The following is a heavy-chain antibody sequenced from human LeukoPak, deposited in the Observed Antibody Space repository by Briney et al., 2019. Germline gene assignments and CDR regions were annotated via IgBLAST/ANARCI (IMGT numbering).Heavy chain of an antibody. D-gene: IGHD6-13*01. CDR2: IYYSGTT. CDR3: ARGWSTGQIAAAGSDDAFDI. J-gene: IGHJ3*02. V-gene: IGHV4-31*03. CDR1: GGSISSGGYY. Sequence: SETLSLTCTVSGGSISSGGYYWSWIRQHPGKGLDWIGYIYYSGTTYYIPSLKSRVTISVDTSKNQFSLKLSSVTAADTAVYYCARGWSTGQIAAAGSDDAFDIWGQGTMVTVSS.